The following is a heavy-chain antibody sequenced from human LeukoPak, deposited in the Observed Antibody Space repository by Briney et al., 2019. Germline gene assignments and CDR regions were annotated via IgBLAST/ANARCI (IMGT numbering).Heavy chain of an antibody. CDR2: ISGSGSSA. V-gene: IGHV3-23*01. CDR1: GFTFSNYA. D-gene: IGHD1-26*01. J-gene: IGHJ3*01. CDR3: ARGFGGGYYSAFDF. Sequence: AGGSLRLSCVASGFTFSNYAMSWVRQAPGKGLEWVSVISGSGSSASYADSVKGRFTISRDNSKNTLHLQKNSLRAEDTAAYYCARGFGGGYYSAFDFWGQGTLVTASS.